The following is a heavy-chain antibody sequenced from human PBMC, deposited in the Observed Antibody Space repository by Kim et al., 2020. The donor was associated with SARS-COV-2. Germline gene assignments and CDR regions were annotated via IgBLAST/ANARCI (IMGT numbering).Heavy chain of an antibody. CDR3: SASDY. J-gene: IGHJ4*02. Sequence: GGSLRLSCAASGFTFSSYAMTWVRQAPGKGLEWASTISDSGGRTHYADSVKGRFTISRDNSKNTLYLLLNSLRAEDTAVYYCSASDYLGQGTLVTVSS. CDR1: GFTFSSYA. CDR2: ISDSGGRT. V-gene: IGHV3-23*01.